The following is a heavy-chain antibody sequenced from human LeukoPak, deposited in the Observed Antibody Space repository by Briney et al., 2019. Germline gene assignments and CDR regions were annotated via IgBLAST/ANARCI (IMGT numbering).Heavy chain of an antibody. CDR3: ATSFAGSFQIPTSNWFDP. Sequence: ASVKVSCKASGYTFTSYGISWVRRAPGQGLEWMGWISAYNGNTNYAQKFQDRVTMTTDTSTTTAYMELRSLRSDDTAVYYCATSFAGSFQIPTSNWFDPWGQGTPITVSS. J-gene: IGHJ5*02. CDR1: GYTFTSYG. V-gene: IGHV1-18*01. D-gene: IGHD2-2*02. CDR2: ISAYNGNT.